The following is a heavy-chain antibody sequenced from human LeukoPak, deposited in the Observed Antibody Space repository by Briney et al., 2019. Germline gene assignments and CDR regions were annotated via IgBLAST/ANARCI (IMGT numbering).Heavy chain of an antibody. D-gene: IGHD1-1*01. CDR3: ARDVLVGTTDY. CDR1: GFPFSSYN. CDR2: ISSSSIYI. Sequence: GGSLRLSCGASGFPFSSYNMHWLCPPPAKGLEWVSSISSSSIYIYYADSVKDRFTISRDNSKNTLYLQMNSLRAEDTAAYYCARDVLVGTTDYWGQGTLVTVSS. J-gene: IGHJ4*02. V-gene: IGHV3-21*01.